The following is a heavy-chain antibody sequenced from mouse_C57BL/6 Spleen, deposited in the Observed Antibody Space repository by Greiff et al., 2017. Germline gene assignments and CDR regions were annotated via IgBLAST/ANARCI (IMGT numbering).Heavy chain of an antibody. D-gene: IGHD1-1*01. Sequence: QVQLQQPGAELVKPGASVKLSCKASGYTFTSYWMHWVKQRPGQGLEWIGMIHPNSGSTNYNEKFKSKATLTVDKSSSTAYMQLSSLTSEDSAVYYCARYDYYGSGLAMDYWGQGTSVTVSS. J-gene: IGHJ4*01. CDR1: GYTFTSYW. CDR3: ARYDYYGSGLAMDY. CDR2: IHPNSGST. V-gene: IGHV1-64*01.